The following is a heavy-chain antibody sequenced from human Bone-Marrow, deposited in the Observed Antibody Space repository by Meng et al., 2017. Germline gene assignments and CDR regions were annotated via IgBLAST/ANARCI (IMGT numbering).Heavy chain of an antibody. D-gene: IGHD3-22*01. J-gene: IGHJ1*01. CDR2: VDYSGST. V-gene: IGHV4-39*07. CDR3: ARERYDTSGYYTEYFQH. Sequence: GSLRLSCTVSGCPIISSTYYWGWIRQPPGKGLEWIGSVDYSGSTYYNPSLQGRVTISVDTSKNQFSLKLSSTIAADKAVYYCARERYDTSGYYTEYFQHWGQGTLVTVSS. CDR1: GCPIISSTYY.